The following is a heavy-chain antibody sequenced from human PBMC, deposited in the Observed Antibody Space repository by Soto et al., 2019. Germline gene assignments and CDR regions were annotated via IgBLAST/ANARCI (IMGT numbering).Heavy chain of an antibody. V-gene: IGHV3-33*01. Sequence: QVQLVESGGGVVQPGRSLRLSCAASGFTFSSYGMHWVRQAPGKGLEWVAVIWYDGSNKYYADSVKGRFTISRDNSKNXLXXQMNSLRAEDTAVYYCARDGGGGYDICYYYYGMDVWGQGTTVTVSS. CDR3: ARDGGGGYDICYYYYGMDV. J-gene: IGHJ6*02. CDR1: GFTFSSYG. CDR2: IWYDGSNK. D-gene: IGHD5-12*01.